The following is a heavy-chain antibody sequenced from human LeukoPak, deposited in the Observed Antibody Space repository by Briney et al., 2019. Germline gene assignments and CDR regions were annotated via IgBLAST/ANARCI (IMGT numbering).Heavy chain of an antibody. CDR1: GGSISSSSYY. D-gene: IGHD6-19*01. CDR2: IYYSGST. CDR3: ARLFEQWLVFN. Sequence: SETLSLTCTVSGGSISSSSYYWGWIRQPPGKGLEWIGSIYYSGSTYYNPSLKSRVTISVDTSKDQFSLKLSSVTAADTAVYYCARLFEQWLVFNWGQGTLVTVSS. V-gene: IGHV4-39*01. J-gene: IGHJ4*02.